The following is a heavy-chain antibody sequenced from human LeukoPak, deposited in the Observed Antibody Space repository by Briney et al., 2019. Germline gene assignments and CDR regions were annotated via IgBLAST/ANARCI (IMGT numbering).Heavy chain of an antibody. CDR1: GFTFSSYS. D-gene: IGHD3-10*01. J-gene: IGHJ3*02. Sequence: AGGSLRLSCAASGFTFSSYSMNWVRQAPGKGLEWVSSISSSSSYIYYADSVKGRFTISRDNATNSLYLQMNSLRAEDTAVYYCARDYMARGVMGAFDIWGQGTMVTVSS. CDR3: ARDYMARGVMGAFDI. CDR2: ISSSSSYI. V-gene: IGHV3-21*01.